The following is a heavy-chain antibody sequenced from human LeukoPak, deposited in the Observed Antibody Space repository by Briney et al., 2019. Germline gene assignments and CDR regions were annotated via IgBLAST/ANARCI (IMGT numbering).Heavy chain of an antibody. CDR3: ARVSGSWDYYFYMNV. CDR1: GNSISSSSYY. D-gene: IGHD3-10*01. CDR2: IYHSGST. V-gene: IGHV4-39*07. Sequence: SETLSLTCTVSGNSISSSSYYWVWIRQPPGKGLEWIGEIYHSGSTNYNPSLKSRVTMSVDTSENHFSLKLTSVTAADTAVYYCARVSGSWDYYFYMNVWGKGTTVTISS. J-gene: IGHJ6*03.